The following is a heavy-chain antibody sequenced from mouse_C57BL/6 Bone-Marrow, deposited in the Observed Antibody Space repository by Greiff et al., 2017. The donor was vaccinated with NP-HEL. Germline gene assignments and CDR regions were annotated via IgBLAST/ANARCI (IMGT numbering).Heavy chain of an antibody. D-gene: IGHD3-3*01. CDR2: ISYDGSN. V-gene: IGHV3-6*01. CDR3: ARVGLYFDY. Sequence: EVQLQQSGPGLVKPSQSLSLTCSVTGYSITSGYYWNWIRQFPGNKLEWMGYISYDGSNNYNPSLKNRISITRDTSKNQFFLKLNSVTTEDTATYYCARVGLYFDYWGQGTTLTVSS. CDR1: GYSITSGYY. J-gene: IGHJ2*01.